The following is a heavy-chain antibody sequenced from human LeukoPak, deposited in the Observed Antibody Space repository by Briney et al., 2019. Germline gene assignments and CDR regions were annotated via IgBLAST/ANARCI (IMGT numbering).Heavy chain of an antibody. CDR3: AREAFFGY. CDR2: IKQDGSEK. V-gene: IGHV3-7*03. CDR1: GFTFSNYW. J-gene: IGHJ4*02. Sequence: PGGSLRLSCAASGFTFSNYWMSWVRQAPGKGLEWVANIKQDGSEKYYVDSVKGRFTISRDNAKNSLYLQMNGLRAEDTAVYYCAREAFFGYWGQGTLVTVSS.